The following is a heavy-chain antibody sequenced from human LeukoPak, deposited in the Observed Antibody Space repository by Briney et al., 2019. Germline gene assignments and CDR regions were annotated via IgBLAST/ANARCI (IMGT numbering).Heavy chain of an antibody. D-gene: IGHD1-14*01. Sequence: PGGSLRLSCATSGFIFSTYSLNWVRQAPGKGLEWVSSITGSSNFIYYADSVKGRFTISRDNSKNTLYLQMNSLRAEDTAVYYCANSVSSYRKRFDYWGQGTLVAVSS. CDR3: ANSVSSYRKRFDY. J-gene: IGHJ4*02. CDR2: ITGSSNFI. V-gene: IGHV3-21*04. CDR1: GFIFSTYS.